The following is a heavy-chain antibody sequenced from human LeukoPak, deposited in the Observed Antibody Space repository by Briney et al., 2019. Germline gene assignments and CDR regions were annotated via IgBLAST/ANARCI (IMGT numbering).Heavy chain of an antibody. V-gene: IGHV3-74*01. Sequence: GGSLRLSCAASGFTFSTYWMHWVRQVPGKGLEWVSRIKGDEMTTNYADSVEGRFTISRDNAKNTVYLEINSLRAEDTAVYYCAKDGPIAARGGDWFDPWGQGTLVTVSS. J-gene: IGHJ5*02. CDR2: IKGDEMTT. CDR3: AKDGPIAARGGDWFDP. CDR1: GFTFSTYW. D-gene: IGHD6-6*01.